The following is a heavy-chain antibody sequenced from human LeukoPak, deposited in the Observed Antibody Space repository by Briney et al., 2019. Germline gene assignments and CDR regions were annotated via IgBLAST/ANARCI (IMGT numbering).Heavy chain of an antibody. CDR1: EFTFSQAW. Sequence: GGSLRLSCVGSEFTFSQAWMSWVRQAPGKGLEWVSSISSSSSYIYYADSVKGRFTISRDNAKNSLYLQMNSLRAEDTAVYYCARDQVWFGELLSLFDYWGQGTLVTVSS. J-gene: IGHJ4*02. CDR2: ISSSSSYI. CDR3: ARDQVWFGELLSLFDY. D-gene: IGHD3-10*01. V-gene: IGHV3-21*01.